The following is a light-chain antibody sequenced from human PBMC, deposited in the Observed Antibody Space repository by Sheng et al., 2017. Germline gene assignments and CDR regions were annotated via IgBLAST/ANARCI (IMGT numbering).Light chain of an antibody. CDR1: QSVSSN. CDR2: GAS. Sequence: EIVLTQSPATLSVSPGERATLSCRASQSVSSNLAWYQQKPGQAPRLLIYGASTRATGIPARFSGSGSGTEFTLTISSLQSEDFAVYYCQQYGGSRTFGQGTKVEI. CDR3: QQYGGSRT. J-gene: IGKJ1*01. V-gene: IGKV3-15*01.